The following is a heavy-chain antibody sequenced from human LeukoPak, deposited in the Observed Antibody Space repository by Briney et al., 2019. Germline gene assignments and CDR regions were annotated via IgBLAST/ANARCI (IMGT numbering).Heavy chain of an antibody. CDR2: TYYRSKWYT. J-gene: IGHJ6*03. CDR3: ARGGYFDGSGYPHYYSYYYMDA. D-gene: IGHD3-22*01. CDR1: GDSVSTNSGS. V-gene: IGHV6-1*01. Sequence: SQTLSLTCAISGDSVSTNSGSWTWIRQSPSRVLEWLGRTYYRSKWYTHYAESVKGRIIINADTSQNQFSLQLNSVTPEDTAVYYCARGGYFDGSGYPHYYSYYYMDAWGKGTTVTVSS.